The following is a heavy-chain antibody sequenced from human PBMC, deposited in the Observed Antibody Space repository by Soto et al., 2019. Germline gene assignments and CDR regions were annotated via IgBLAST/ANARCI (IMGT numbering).Heavy chain of an antibody. CDR2: SYYSGST. J-gene: IGHJ4*02. Sequence: QVQLRELGPGLVKPSQTLSLTCTVSGGSISNYNYYWTWSRQHPGKGLEWIGYSYYSGSTYYNPSLKTRFSISVDTSKNQFSLKLSSVTAADTAVYYCGATTVTTITLDYWGQGTLVTVSS. V-gene: IGHV4-31*03. CDR1: GGSISNYNYY. D-gene: IGHD4-17*01. CDR3: GATTVTTITLDY.